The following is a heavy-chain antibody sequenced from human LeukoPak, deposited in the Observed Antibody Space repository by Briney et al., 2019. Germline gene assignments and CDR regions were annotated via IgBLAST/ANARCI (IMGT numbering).Heavy chain of an antibody. Sequence: ASVKGSCKASGYTFTGYYIHWVRQAPGQGLEWMGWINPNSGDTNYAQKFQGEVTMTRDTSISTAYMELSRLRSDDTAVYYCAREQSAYQLVDAFDIWGQGTMVTVSS. D-gene: IGHD6-13*01. CDR3: AREQSAYQLVDAFDI. CDR2: INPNSGDT. CDR1: GYTFTGYY. J-gene: IGHJ3*02. V-gene: IGHV1-2*02.